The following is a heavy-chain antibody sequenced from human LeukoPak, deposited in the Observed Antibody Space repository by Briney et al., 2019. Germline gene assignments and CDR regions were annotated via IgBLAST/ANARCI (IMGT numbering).Heavy chain of an antibody. J-gene: IGHJ5*02. CDR3: ARFATEYSSSSRFDP. CDR1: GYIFTSYW. CDR2: IYPGDSNT. D-gene: IGHD6-6*01. V-gene: IGHV5-51*01. Sequence: MRGESLQISCKGSGYIFTSYWIGWVRQMPGKGLEWMGIIYPGDSNTRYSPSFQGQVTISADKSISTAYLQWSSLKASDTAMYYCARFATEYSSSSRFDPWGQGTLVTVSS.